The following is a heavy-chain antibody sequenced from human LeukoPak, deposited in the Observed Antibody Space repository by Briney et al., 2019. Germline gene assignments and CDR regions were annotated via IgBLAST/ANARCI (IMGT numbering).Heavy chain of an antibody. CDR1: GFTFSSYE. CDR2: ISSGGSSI. V-gene: IGHV3-48*03. Sequence: PGGSLRLSCAASGFTFSSYEMNWVRQAPGRGLEWVSHISSGGSSIYYADSVKGRFTISRDNAKNSLYLQMNSLRAEDTAVYYCARRPSEGYYYDPGFDCWGQGTLVTVSS. D-gene: IGHD3-22*01. J-gene: IGHJ4*02. CDR3: ARRPSEGYYYDPGFDC.